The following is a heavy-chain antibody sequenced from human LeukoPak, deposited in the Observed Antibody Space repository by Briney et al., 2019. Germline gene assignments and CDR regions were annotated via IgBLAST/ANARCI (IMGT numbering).Heavy chain of an antibody. V-gene: IGHV1-8*01. CDR2: MNPNSGNT. Sequence: ASVKVSCKASGYTFTSYDINWVRQATGQGLEWMGWMNPNSGNTGYAQKFQGRVTMTRNTSISTAYMELSSPRSEDTAVYYCARVVRVVVVPAAYFVYWGQGTLVTVSS. CDR3: ARVVRVVVVPAAYFVY. J-gene: IGHJ4*02. D-gene: IGHD2-2*01. CDR1: GYTFTSYD.